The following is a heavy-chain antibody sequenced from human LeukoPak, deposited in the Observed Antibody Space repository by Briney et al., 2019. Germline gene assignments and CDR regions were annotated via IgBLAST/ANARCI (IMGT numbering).Heavy chain of an antibody. J-gene: IGHJ3*02. Sequence: ASVKVSCKASGYTFTSYDINWVRQATGQGLEWMGWMNPNSGNTGYAQKFQGRVTMTRNTSISTAYMELSSLRSEDTAVYYCARVSGSYVAFDIWGQGTMVTVSS. CDR3: ARVSGSYVAFDI. D-gene: IGHD1-26*01. CDR2: MNPNSGNT. CDR1: GYTFTSYD. V-gene: IGHV1-8*01.